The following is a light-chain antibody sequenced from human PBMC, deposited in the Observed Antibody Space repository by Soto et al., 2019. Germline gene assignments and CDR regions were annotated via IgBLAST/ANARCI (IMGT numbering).Light chain of an antibody. V-gene: IGLV2-8*01. J-gene: IGLJ1*01. CDR3: KSYAGSNTYV. Sequence: QSALTQPPSASGSPGQSVTISCTGTTSDIGAYNYVSWYQQRPGKAPKLIIYEVTRRPSGVPDRIFGSKSGNTASLTVSGLQAADEADYFCKSYAGSNTYVFGSGTKVTVL. CDR2: EVT. CDR1: TSDIGAYNY.